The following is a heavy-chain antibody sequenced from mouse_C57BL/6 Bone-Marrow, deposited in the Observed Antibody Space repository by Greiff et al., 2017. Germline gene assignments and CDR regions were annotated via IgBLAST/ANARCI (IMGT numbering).Heavy chain of an antibody. J-gene: IGHJ2*01. CDR3: ARLYYGNLYFDY. D-gene: IGHD2-1*01. CDR1: GFTFSSYG. CDR2: ISSGGSYT. Sequence: EVKLVESGGDLVKPGGSLKLSCAASGFTFSSYGMSWVRQTPDKRLEWVATISSGGSYTYYPDSVKGRFTISRDNAKNTLYLQMSSLKSEDTAMYYCARLYYGNLYFDYWGQGTTLTVSS. V-gene: IGHV5-6*02.